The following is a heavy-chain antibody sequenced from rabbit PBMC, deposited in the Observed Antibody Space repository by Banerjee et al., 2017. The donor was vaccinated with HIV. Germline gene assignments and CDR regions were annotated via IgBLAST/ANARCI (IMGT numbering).Heavy chain of an antibody. CDR2: IYTASSGST. J-gene: IGHJ4*01. D-gene: IGHD4-1*01. Sequence: QEQLEESGGGLVKPEGSLTLTCKASGFDLSSYYYMCWVRQAPGKGLEWIACIYTASSGSTYYASWAKGRFTISKTSSTTVTLQMTSLTAADTATYFCARDLAGVIGWNFNLWGPGTLVTVS. CDR1: GFDLSSYYY. CDR3: ARDLAGVIGWNFNL. V-gene: IGHV1S45*01.